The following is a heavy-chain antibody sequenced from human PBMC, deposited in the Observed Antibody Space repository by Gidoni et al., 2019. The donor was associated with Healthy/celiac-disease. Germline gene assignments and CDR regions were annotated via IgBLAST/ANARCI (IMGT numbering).Heavy chain of an antibody. CDR2: ISSSSSYT. V-gene: IGHV3-11*06. J-gene: IGHJ6*02. CDR3: ARSGSGWYGMDV. CDR1: GFIFSDYY. Sequence: QVQLVESGGALVKPGGSLGLSFAASGFIFSDYYMIWIRQAPGKGLEWVSYISSSSSYTNYADSVKGRFTISRDNAKNSLYLQMNSLRAEDTAVYYCARSGSGWYGMDVWGQGTTVTVSS. D-gene: IGHD6-19*01.